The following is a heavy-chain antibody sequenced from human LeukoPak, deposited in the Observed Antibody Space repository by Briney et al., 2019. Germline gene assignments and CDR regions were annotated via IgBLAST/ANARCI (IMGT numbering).Heavy chain of an antibody. CDR1: GFTFSSYA. CDR3: AKDSSSDFDP. J-gene: IGHJ2*01. D-gene: IGHD2-15*01. CDR2: ISDRGDST. Sequence: GGSLRLSCAASGFTFSSYAMSWVRQAPGKGLEWVSTISDRGDSTYYADSVKGRFTISRDNSKNTLFLQMNSLRPEDTAVYYCAKDSSSDFDPWGRGTLVTVSS. V-gene: IGHV3-23*01.